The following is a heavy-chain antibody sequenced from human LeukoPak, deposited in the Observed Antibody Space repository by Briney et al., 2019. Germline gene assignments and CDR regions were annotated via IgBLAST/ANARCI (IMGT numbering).Heavy chain of an antibody. J-gene: IGHJ4*02. Sequence: GGSLRLSCAASGFTFSSYAMSWVRQAPGKGLEWVASISPGGGTTYYADYVKGRFTISRDNAKNSLYLQMNSLRAEDTAVYYCAREHLTGLNYGGEGYWGQGTLVTVSS. V-gene: IGHV3-23*01. CDR1: GFTFSSYA. CDR3: AREHLTGLNYGGEGY. D-gene: IGHD3-10*01. CDR2: ISPGGGTT.